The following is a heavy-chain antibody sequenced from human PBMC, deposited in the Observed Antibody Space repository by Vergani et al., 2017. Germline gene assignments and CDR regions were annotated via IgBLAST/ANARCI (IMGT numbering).Heavy chain of an antibody. CDR1: GYTFTGYY. CDR3: ARAPIRYCSSTSCLYYYYYYYMDV. CDR2: INPNSGGT. J-gene: IGHJ6*03. Sequence: QVQLVQSGAEVKKPGASVKVSCKASGYTFTGYYMHWVRQAPGQGLEWMGWINPNSGGTNYAQKLQGRVTMTTDTSTSTAYMELRSLRSDDTAVYYCARAPIRYCSSTSCLYYYYYYYMDVWGKGTTVTVSS. D-gene: IGHD2-2*01. V-gene: IGHV1-2*02.